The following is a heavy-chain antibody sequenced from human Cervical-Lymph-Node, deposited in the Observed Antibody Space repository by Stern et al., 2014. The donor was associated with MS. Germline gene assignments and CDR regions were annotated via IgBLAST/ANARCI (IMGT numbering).Heavy chain of an antibody. V-gene: IGHV3-23*01. CDR2: GSGGDGGT. CDR1: GFPFSSYA. CDR3: GRDLHYWTADA. D-gene: IGHD1-1*01. Sequence: EVQLLESGGGLVQPGGSLRLSCAVSGFPFSSYAMTWVRQAPGQVLEWVSGSGGDGGTHYADSVRGRFTISRDNSQNMLYLQMDNLRAEDTAIYYCGRDLHYWTADAWGQGTLVTVSS. J-gene: IGHJ5*02.